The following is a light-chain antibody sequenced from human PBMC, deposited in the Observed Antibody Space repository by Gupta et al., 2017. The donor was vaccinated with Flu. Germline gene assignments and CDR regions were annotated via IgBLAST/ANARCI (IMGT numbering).Light chain of an antibody. CDR1: QSVSSRH. V-gene: IGKV3D-20*01. Sequence: PATLSWSPGERATLSCGASQSVSSRHLEWYQHKPDLAPRLLMYYASTRATGIPDRFSGSGSGTDFTLTSSRLEAEDVAVYYCQQYGSSPTFGPGTKVEIK. CDR2: YAS. CDR3: QQYGSSPT. J-gene: IGKJ1*01.